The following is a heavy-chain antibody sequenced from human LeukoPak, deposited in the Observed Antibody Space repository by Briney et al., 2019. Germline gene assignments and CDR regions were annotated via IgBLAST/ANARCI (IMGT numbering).Heavy chain of an antibody. V-gene: IGHV3-66*01. Sequence: PGGSLRLSCAASGFTVSSNYMSWARQAPGQGLEWVSIIYSDSTTDYADSVKGRFTISRDSSKNSLYLQLNSLRAEDTAVYYCARGGIWGHAFDIWGQGTVVTVSS. J-gene: IGHJ3*02. CDR1: GFTVSSNY. CDR3: ARGGIWGHAFDI. CDR2: IYSDSTT. D-gene: IGHD2-15*01.